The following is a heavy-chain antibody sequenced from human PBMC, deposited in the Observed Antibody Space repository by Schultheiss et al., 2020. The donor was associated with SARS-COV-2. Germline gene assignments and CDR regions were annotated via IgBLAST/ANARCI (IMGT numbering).Heavy chain of an antibody. Sequence: SQTLSLTCAVYGGSFSGYYWSWIRQPPGKGLEWIGETNHSGSTNYNPSLKSRVTISVDTSKNQFSLKLSSVTAADTAVYYWARGGDDFWSGYFAYYMDVWGKGTTVTVAS. J-gene: IGHJ6*03. CDR3: ARGGDDFWSGYFAYYMDV. V-gene: IGHV4-34*01. CDR1: GGSFSGYY. D-gene: IGHD3-3*01. CDR2: TNHSGST.